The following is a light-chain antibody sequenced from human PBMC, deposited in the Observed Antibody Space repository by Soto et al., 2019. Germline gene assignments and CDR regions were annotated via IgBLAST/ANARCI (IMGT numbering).Light chain of an antibody. J-gene: IGKJ5*01. CDR2: GAS. CDR1: QSVSSN. Sequence: EIVMTQSPATLSVSPGERATLSCMASQSVSSNLAWYQQKPGQAPRLLIYGASTRATGLPARFSGSGSGTEFTLTISSLQSEDFAVYYCQQYNNWPPLTFGQGTRLEIK. CDR3: QQYNNWPPLT. V-gene: IGKV3-15*01.